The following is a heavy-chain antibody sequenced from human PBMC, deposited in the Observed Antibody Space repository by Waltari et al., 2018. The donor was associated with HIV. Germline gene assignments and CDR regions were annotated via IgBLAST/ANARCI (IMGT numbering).Heavy chain of an antibody. J-gene: IGHJ4*02. D-gene: IGHD1-26*01. CDR3: ARNRIMGDGQQYGH. V-gene: IGHV4-34*02. CDR1: GGSFIGYY. CDR2: INHSGRS. Sequence: QVQLQQWGAGLLKPSETLSLTCAVSGGSFIGYYWSWISQHPGKGLGWIGGINHSGRSSHHPSLKSRVTISVDTAKEQCFLKLSSVTAADTAVYYCARNRIMGDGQQYGHWGQGTLVTVSS.